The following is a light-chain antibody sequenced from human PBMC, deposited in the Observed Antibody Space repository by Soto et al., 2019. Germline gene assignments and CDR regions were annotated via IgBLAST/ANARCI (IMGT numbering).Light chain of an antibody. CDR1: QSISSW. CDR3: QQYNSYPT. J-gene: IGKJ1*01. V-gene: IGKV1-5*03. CDR2: KAS. Sequence: DIQMTQSPSTLSASVGDRAPVTCRASQSISSWLAWYQQKPGKAPKLLIYKASSLESGVPSRFSGSGSGTEFTLTISSLQPDDFATYYCQQYNSYPTFGQGTKVDIK.